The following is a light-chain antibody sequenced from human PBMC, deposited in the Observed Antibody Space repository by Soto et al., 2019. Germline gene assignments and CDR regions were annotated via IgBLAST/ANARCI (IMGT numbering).Light chain of an antibody. CDR1: SSDVGGYNY. V-gene: IGLV2-14*01. CDR2: DVS. CDR3: SSYTSSDVVI. Sequence: QSALTQPASVSGSPGQSITISCTGTSSDVGGYNYVSWYHQPPDKAPKLMIYDVSNRPSGVSNRFSGSKSGNTASLTISGLQAEDEADYYCSSYTSSDVVIFGGGTKLTVL. J-gene: IGLJ2*01.